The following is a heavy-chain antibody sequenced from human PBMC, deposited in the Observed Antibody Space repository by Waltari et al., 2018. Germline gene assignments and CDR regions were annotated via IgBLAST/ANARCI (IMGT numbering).Heavy chain of an antibody. D-gene: IGHD6-13*01. CDR1: GYTFTSYD. J-gene: IGHJ5*02. CDR2: SIPIFGTA. Sequence: QVQLVQSGAEVKKPGASVKVSCKASGYTFTSYDINWVRQAPGQGLEWMGGSIPIFGTANYAQKFQGRVTITTDESTSTAYMELSSLRSEDTAVYYCARDSSSWYSAGNWFDPWGQGTLVTVSS. V-gene: IGHV1-69*01. CDR3: ARDSSSWYSAGNWFDP.